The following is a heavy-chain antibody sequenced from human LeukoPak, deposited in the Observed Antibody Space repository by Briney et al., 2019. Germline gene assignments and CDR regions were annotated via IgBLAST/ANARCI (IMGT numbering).Heavy chain of an antibody. Sequence: GGSLRLSCAASGFTFSDYYMSWIRQAPGKGLEWVSYISSSGSTIYYADSVKGRFTVSRDNAKNSLYLQMNSLRAEDTAVYYCARVDGSSWDSYYYYYGMDVWGQGTTVTVSS. D-gene: IGHD6-13*01. CDR1: GFTFSDYY. V-gene: IGHV3-11*01. J-gene: IGHJ6*02. CDR2: ISSSGSTI. CDR3: ARVDGSSWDSYYYYYGMDV.